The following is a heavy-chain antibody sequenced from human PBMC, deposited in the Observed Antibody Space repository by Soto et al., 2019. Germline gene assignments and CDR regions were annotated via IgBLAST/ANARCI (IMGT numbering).Heavy chain of an antibody. CDR3: AKGRGKNWNLDY. CDR1: GFTFSSYA. V-gene: IGHV3-23*01. Sequence: EVQLLESGGGSVQPGGSLRLSCAASGFTFSSYAMHWVRRPPGKGLEWVSSISGSGGTAYYADSVKGRFSISRDSLVNTLSLQMNSLRDEETDVYYCAKGRGKNWNLDYWGQGTLVTVSP. CDR2: ISGSGGTA. D-gene: IGHD1-1*01. J-gene: IGHJ4*02.